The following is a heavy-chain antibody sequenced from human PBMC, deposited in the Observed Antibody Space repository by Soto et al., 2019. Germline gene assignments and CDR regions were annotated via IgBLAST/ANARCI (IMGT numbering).Heavy chain of an antibody. CDR2: IYYSGST. V-gene: IGHV4-31*03. D-gene: IGHD1-7*01. J-gene: IGHJ5*02. Sequence: LSLTCTVSGGSISSGGYYWSWIRQHPVKGLEWIGYIYYSGSTYYNPSLKSRVTISVDTSKNQFSLKLSSVTAADTAVYYCAREGITGTSLEGSFDPWGQGTLVTVSS. CDR1: GGSISSGGYY. CDR3: AREGITGTSLEGSFDP.